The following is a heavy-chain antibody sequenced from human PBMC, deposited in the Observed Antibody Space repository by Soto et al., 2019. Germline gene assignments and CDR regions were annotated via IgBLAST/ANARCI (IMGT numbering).Heavy chain of an antibody. CDR2: IYHTGIT. CDR3: ARYSASGLYYYFGMGV. V-gene: IGHV4-4*02. J-gene: IGHJ6*02. Sequence: PSETLSRTWAASGNSISSSNWWTWVRQPPGKGLEWIGDIYHTGITNYNPSLKSRVTILVDKSKNQFSLKLTSVTAADTAVYYCARYSASGLYYYFGMGVCGQRTTVTACS. CDR1: GNSISSSNW. D-gene: IGHD6-13*01.